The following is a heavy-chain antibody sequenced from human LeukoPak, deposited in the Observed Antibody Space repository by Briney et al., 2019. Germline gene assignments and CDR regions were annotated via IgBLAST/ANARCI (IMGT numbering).Heavy chain of an antibody. Sequence: SESLSLTCTVSGYSISSGYYWGWIRQPPGKGLEWIGSIYHSESADYNPSLKSRVTISVDTTRNQFSLKLRSVTAADTAVYYCAVNLYSSGWYSDYWGQGTLVTVSS. CDR3: AVNLYSSGWYSDY. V-gene: IGHV4-38-2*02. CDR2: IYHSESA. D-gene: IGHD6-19*01. CDR1: GYSISSGYY. J-gene: IGHJ4*02.